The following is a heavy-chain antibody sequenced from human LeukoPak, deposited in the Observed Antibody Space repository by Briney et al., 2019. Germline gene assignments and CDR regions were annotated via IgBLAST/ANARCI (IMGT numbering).Heavy chain of an antibody. CDR3: ARGWEYDSGGRPTAYVY. CDR2: ICSNDNNT. CDR1: GFTFSSYA. V-gene: IGHV3-23*01. J-gene: IGHJ4*02. D-gene: IGHD3-22*01. Sequence: GGSLRLSCAASGFTFSSYAMNWVRQAPGKGLEWVSAICSNDNNTYYANSVKGRFTISRDNSKNTLSLQLNSLRAEDTAVYYCARGWEYDSGGRPTAYVYWGQGTLVTVSS.